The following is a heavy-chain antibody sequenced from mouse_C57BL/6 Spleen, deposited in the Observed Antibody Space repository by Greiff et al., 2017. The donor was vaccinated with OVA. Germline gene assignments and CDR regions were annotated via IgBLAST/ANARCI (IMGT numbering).Heavy chain of an antibody. CDR1: GYTFTDYY. J-gene: IGHJ2*01. D-gene: IGHD2-12*01. Sequence: VQLQQSGAELVRPGASMKLSCKASGYTFTDYYINWVKQRPGQGLEWIARIYPGSGNTYYNEKFKGKATLTAEKSSSTAYMQLSSLTSEDSAVYFCARSERLNYWGQGTTLTVSS. CDR2: IYPGSGNT. CDR3: ARSERLNY. V-gene: IGHV1-76*01.